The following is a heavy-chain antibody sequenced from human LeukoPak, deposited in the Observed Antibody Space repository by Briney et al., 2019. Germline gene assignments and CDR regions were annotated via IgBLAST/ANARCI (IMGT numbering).Heavy chain of an antibody. CDR3: AREGAAGQFDY. Sequence: SETLSLTCTVSGGPISSYYWSWIRQPPGKGLEWIGYIYYSGSTNYNPSLKSRVTISVDTSKNQFSLKLSSVTAADTAVYYCAREGAAGQFDYWGQGTLVTVSS. J-gene: IGHJ4*02. D-gene: IGHD6-13*01. CDR2: IYYSGST. CDR1: GGPISSYY. V-gene: IGHV4-59*01.